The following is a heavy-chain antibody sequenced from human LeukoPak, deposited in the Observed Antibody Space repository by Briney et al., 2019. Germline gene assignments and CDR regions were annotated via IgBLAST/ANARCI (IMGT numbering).Heavy chain of an antibody. CDR1: GCSISSGYY. J-gene: IGHJ4*02. CDR3: AIHATTVTVYYFDY. V-gene: IGHV4-38-2*01. CDR2: IYHSGST. Sequence: SETLSLTCAVSGCSISSGYYWGWIRQPPGKGLECIGSIYHSGSTYYNPSLKSRVTISVDTSKNQFSLKLSSVTAADTAVYYCAIHATTVTVYYFDYWGQGTLVTVSS. D-gene: IGHD4-17*01.